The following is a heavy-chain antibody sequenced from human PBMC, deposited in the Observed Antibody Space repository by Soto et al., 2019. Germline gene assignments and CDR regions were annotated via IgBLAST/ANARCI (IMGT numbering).Heavy chain of an antibody. V-gene: IGHV4-59*05. CDR2: IYYSGST. Sequence: SETLSLTCTVSGGSISSYYWSWIRQPPRKGLEWIGSIYYSGSTYYNPSLKSRVTISVDTSKNQFSLKLSSVTAADTAVYYCARRIYGSGSYSVNWFDPWGQGTLVTVSS. D-gene: IGHD3-10*01. CDR3: ARRIYGSGSYSVNWFDP. J-gene: IGHJ5*02. CDR1: GGSISSYY.